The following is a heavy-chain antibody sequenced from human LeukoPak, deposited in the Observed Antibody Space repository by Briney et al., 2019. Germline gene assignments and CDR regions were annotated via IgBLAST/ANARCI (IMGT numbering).Heavy chain of an antibody. D-gene: IGHD3-22*01. CDR3: ASPAYDSSGYYYRYYFDY. V-gene: IGHV1-69*13. CDR2: IIPIFGTA. J-gene: IGHJ4*02. CDR1: GGTFSSYA. Sequence: SVKVSCKASGGTFSSYAISWVRQAPGQGPEWMGGIIPIFGTANYAQKFQGRVTITADESTSTAYMELSSLRSEDTAVYYCASPAYDSSGYYYRYYFDYWGQGTLVTVSS.